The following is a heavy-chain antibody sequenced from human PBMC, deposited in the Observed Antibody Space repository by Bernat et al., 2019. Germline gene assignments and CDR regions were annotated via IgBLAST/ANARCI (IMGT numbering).Heavy chain of an antibody. Sequence: QVQLVQSGAEVKKPGSSVKVSCKASGGTFSSYAISWVRQAPGQGLEWMGGIIPIFGTANYARKFQGEVTVTADKSTSTAYMELGSLRSEDTAVYYCARVPNPGGYGSGKEDYYYMDVWGKGTTVTVSS. CDR1: GGTFSSYA. J-gene: IGHJ6*03. CDR3: ARVPNPGGYGSGKEDYYYMDV. V-gene: IGHV1-69*06. D-gene: IGHD3-10*01. CDR2: IIPIFGTA.